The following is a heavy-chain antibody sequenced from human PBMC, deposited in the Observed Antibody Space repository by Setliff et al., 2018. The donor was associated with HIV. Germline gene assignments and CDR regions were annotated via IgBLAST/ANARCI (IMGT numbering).Heavy chain of an antibody. CDR3: ARDHYDILTGYYRTYYYMDV. J-gene: IGHJ6*03. Sequence: ASVKVSCKASGYTFTSYGISWVRQAPGQGLEWMGWISAYNGNTNYAEQVQGRVTMTRDTSTSTAYMELRSLRSDDTAVYYCARDHYDILTGYYRTYYYMDVWGKGTTVTVSS. CDR1: GYTFTSYG. D-gene: IGHD3-9*01. CDR2: ISAYNGNT. V-gene: IGHV1-18*01.